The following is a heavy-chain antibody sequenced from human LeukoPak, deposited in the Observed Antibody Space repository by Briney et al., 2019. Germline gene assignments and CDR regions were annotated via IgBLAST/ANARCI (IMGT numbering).Heavy chain of an antibody. Sequence: SETLSLTCTVSGGSISSYYWSWIRQPPGKGLEWIGYIYYSGSTNYNPSLKSRVTISVDTSKNQFSLKLSSVTAADTAVYYCARVGRYYYGMDVWGQGTTVTVSS. CDR1: GGSISSYY. J-gene: IGHJ6*02. CDR2: IYYSGST. D-gene: IGHD3-16*01. V-gene: IGHV4-59*01. CDR3: ARVGRYYYGMDV.